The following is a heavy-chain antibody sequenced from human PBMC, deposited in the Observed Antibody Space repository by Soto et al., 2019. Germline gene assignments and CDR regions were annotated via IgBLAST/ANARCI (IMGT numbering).Heavy chain of an antibody. CDR3: ARAYPIRLGELSSLGY. CDR1: GGTFSSYA. V-gene: IGHV1-69*01. Sequence: QVQLVQSGAEVKKPGSSVQVSCKASGGTFSSYAISWVRQAPGQGLEWMGGIIPIFGTANYAQKFQGRVTITADESTSTAYMELSSLRSEDTAVYYCARAYPIRLGELSSLGYWGQGTLVPVSS. J-gene: IGHJ4*02. CDR2: IIPIFGTA. D-gene: IGHD3-16*02.